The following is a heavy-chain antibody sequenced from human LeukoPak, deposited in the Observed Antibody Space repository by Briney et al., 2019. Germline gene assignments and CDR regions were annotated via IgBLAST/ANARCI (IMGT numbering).Heavy chain of an antibody. J-gene: IGHJ6*03. Sequence: SETLSLTCTVSGGSIDSSSYYWDWIRQPPGKGLEWLGNIYYSGTTFYTSSLKSRVTISTDMSKNQFSLRLTSVTAADTAVYYYARQRADYFYHYMDVWGKGTTVIVSS. CDR3: ARQRADYFYHYMDV. V-gene: IGHV4-39*01. CDR2: IYYSGTT. CDR1: GGSIDSSSYY.